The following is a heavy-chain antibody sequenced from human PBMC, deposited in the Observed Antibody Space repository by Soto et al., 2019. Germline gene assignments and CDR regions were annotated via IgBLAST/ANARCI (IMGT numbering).Heavy chain of an antibody. D-gene: IGHD3-22*01. CDR3: ARVGPYYYHSSGYDS. CDR2: IIPIFGTA. CDR1: GGTPYSYE. Sequence: SSTGSCQASGGTPYSYENISGPAAAVQGLEWMGGIIPIFGTANYAQKFQGRVTITADESTSTAYMELSSLRSEDTAVYYCARVGPYYYHSSGYDSRGQGTMATGSS. J-gene: IGHJ5*01. V-gene: IGHV1-69*13.